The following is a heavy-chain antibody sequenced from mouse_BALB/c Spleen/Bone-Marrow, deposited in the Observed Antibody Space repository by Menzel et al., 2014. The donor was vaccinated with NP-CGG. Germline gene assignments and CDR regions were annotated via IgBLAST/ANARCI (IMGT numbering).Heavy chain of an antibody. V-gene: IGHV1-9*01. CDR2: ILPGSGST. CDR3: ARGLWLRRSYYAMDY. J-gene: IGHJ4*01. CDR1: GYTFSSYW. D-gene: IGHD2-2*01. Sequence: VQLQQSGAELMKPGASVKISYKATGYTFSSYWIEWVKQRPGHGLEWIGEILPGSGSTNYNEKFKGKATFTADTSSNTAYMQLSSLTSEDSAVYYCARGLWLRRSYYAMDYWGQGTSVTVSS.